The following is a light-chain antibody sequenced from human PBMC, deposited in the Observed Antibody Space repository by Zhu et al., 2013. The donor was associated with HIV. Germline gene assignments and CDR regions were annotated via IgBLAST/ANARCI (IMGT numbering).Light chain of an antibody. CDR1: QSISTY. CDR3: QQYHSYPLT. J-gene: IGKJ4*01. V-gene: IGKV1-16*01. Sequence: DIQMTQSPSSLSASVGDRVTISCRASQSISTYLSWYQHKPGKAPNLLIYAASTLQSGVPSRFSGSGSGTDFTLTIGSLQPEDFATYYCQQYHSYPLTFGGGTKVEIK. CDR2: AAS.